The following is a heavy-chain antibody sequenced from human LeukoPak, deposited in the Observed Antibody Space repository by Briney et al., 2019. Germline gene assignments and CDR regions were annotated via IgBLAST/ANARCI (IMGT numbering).Heavy chain of an antibody. Sequence: ASVKDSCMASGYTLISYGISWVRPAPGQGLEWMGWISAYNGNTKYAQKPQGRVTMTTDTSTSTAYMELRSLRSDDTAVYCCARNKLGKAFDIWGQGTMVTVSS. D-gene: IGHD1-26*01. CDR3: ARNKLGKAFDI. V-gene: IGHV1-18*01. CDR1: GYTLISYG. J-gene: IGHJ3*02. CDR2: ISAYNGNT.